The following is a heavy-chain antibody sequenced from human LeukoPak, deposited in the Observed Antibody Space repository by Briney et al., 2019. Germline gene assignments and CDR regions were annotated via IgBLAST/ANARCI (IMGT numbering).Heavy chain of an antibody. V-gene: IGHV3-30*18. CDR2: ISYDGSNK. D-gene: IGHD3-3*01. CDR3: AKGVTIFGVALNYFDY. Sequence: RGSLRLSCAASGFTFSSYGMHWVRQAPGKGLEWVAVISYDGSNKYYADSVKGRFTISRDNSKNTLYLQMNSLRAEDTAVYYCAKGVTIFGVALNYFDYWGQGTLVTVSS. CDR1: GFTFSSYG. J-gene: IGHJ4*02.